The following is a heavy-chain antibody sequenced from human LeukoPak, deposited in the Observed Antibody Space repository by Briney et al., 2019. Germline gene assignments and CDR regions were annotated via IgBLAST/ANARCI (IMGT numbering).Heavy chain of an antibody. Sequence: PGGSLRLSCAASGFTFSSYAMSWVGRAPGKGLKWVSAISGSGGSTYYADSVKGRFTISRDNSKNTLYLQMNSLRAEDTAVYYCAKDVTTIWPTRFGYFDYWGQGTLVTVSS. D-gene: IGHD4-4*01. CDR1: GFTFSSYA. CDR2: ISGSGGST. V-gene: IGHV3-23*01. J-gene: IGHJ4*02. CDR3: AKDVTTIWPTRFGYFDY.